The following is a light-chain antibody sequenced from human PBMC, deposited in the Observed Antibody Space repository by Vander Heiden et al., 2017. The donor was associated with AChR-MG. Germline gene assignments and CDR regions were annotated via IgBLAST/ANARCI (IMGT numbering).Light chain of an antibody. CDR3: QQYAKWPLWT. CDR1: QDIGTD. CDR2: GAS. Sequence: ETVMTQSPDTLTVSPGERATLPCRASQDIGTDLAWYQHKPGQGPRLLIYGASNRATGVPDRFSGGGSRTAFTLTINSLRSEDVALYYCQQYAKWPLWTFGQETRV. V-gene: IGKV3-15*01. J-gene: IGKJ1*01.